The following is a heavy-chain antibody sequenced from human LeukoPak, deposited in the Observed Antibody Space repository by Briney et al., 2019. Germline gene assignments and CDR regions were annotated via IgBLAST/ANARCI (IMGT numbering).Heavy chain of an antibody. J-gene: IGHJ6*03. CDR2: ISYDGRNK. D-gene: IGHD2-15*01. V-gene: IGHV3-30*04. Sequence: GGSLRLSCAASGFTFSSYAMHRVRQGPAMGLEWVAIISYDGRNKHYADSVKGRFTISRDNSKNTQYLQMNSLRAEDTAVYYCSGGSPHRHYYYMDVWGKGTTVTVSS. CDR1: GFTFSSYA. CDR3: SGGSPHRHYYYMDV.